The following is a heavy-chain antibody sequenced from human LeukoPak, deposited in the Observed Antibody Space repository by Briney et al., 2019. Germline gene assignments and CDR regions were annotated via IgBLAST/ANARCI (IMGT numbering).Heavy chain of an antibody. Sequence: AGGSLRLSCAASGFTFSSYSMNWVRQAPGKGLEWVSSISSSGTYVYYADSVKGRFTISRDNAKNSLSLQMNSLRADGAAVYYCARASSKQLAGYLPDGFDIWGQGTMVTVSS. D-gene: IGHD3-9*01. CDR3: ARASSKQLAGYLPDGFDI. V-gene: IGHV3-21*01. CDR2: ISSSGTYV. J-gene: IGHJ3*02. CDR1: GFTFSSYS.